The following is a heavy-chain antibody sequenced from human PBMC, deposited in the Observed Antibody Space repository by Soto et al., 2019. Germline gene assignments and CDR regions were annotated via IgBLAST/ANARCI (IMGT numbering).Heavy chain of an antibody. CDR2: ISYTGRT. CDR3: ARYYCSSDTCYYFDY. Sequence: SETLSLTCTVSGGSISSYNWGWIRQTPGKGLEWIGYISYTGRTDYSPSLKSRVSFSVDTSKNQFSLKLSSVTAADTAVYYCARYYCSSDTCYYFDYWGQGTLVTVS. J-gene: IGHJ4*02. CDR1: GGSISSYN. V-gene: IGHV4-59*01. D-gene: IGHD2-2*01.